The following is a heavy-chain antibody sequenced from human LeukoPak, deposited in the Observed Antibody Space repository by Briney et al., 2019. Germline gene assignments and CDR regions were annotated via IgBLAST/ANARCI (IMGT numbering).Heavy chain of an antibody. CDR1: GFTFSSYW. CDR3: ARDSADSSSWYIGAFDI. CDR2: IKQDGSEK. D-gene: IGHD6-13*01. Sequence: GGSLRLSCAASGFTFSSYWMSWVRQAPGKGLEWVANIKQDGSEKYYVDSVKGRFTISRDNAKNSLYLQMNSLRAGDTAVYYCARDSADSSSWYIGAFDIWGQGTMVTVSS. J-gene: IGHJ3*02. V-gene: IGHV3-7*03.